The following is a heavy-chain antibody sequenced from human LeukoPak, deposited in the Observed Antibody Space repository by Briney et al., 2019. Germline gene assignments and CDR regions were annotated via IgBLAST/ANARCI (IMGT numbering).Heavy chain of an antibody. Sequence: SETLSLTCSVSGASITSYYWSWIRQPAGKGLEWIGRIYTSGSTDYNPSLKSRVTMSVDTSKNQFSLKLNSVTAADTAVYYCARYSSSSSFDCWAREPWSPAPQ. CDR3: ARYSSSSSFDC. D-gene: IGHD6-13*01. V-gene: IGHV4-4*07. J-gene: IGHJ4*02. CDR1: GASITSYY. CDR2: IYTSGST.